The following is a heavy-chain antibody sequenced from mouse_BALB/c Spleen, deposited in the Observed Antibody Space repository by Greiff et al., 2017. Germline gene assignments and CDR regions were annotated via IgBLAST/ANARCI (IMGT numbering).Heavy chain of an antibody. CDR3: ARHGYDGYAMDY. Sequence: QVQLQQSGPDLVAPSQSLSITCTVSGFSLTSYGVHWVRQPPGKGLEWLVVIWSDGSTTYNSALKSRLSISKDNSKSQVFLKMNSLQTDDTAMYYCARHGYDGYAMDYWGQGTSVTVSS. V-gene: IGHV2-6-2*01. CDR1: GFSLTSYG. J-gene: IGHJ4*01. D-gene: IGHD2-2*01. CDR2: IWSDGST.